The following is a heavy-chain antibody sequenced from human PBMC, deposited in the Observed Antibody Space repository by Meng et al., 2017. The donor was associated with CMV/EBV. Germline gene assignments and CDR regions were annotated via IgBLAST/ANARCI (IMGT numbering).Heavy chain of an antibody. J-gene: IGHJ3*01. CDR1: GFSFNDHA. CDR2: INWSGSGA. CDR3: VRGDMIAAVLGSLDL. D-gene: IGHD2-2*02. V-gene: IGHV3-20*04. Sequence: GGSLRLSCVGSGFSFNDHAMIWVRQPPGKGLEWVSGINWSGSGAGYADSVKGRFTISRNNARNSLSLERNNLRVEDTALYFCVRGDMIAAVLGSLDLWGQGTMVTVSS.